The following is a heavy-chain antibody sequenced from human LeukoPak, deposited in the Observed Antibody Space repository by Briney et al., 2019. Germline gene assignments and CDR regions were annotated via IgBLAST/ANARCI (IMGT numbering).Heavy chain of an antibody. CDR3: AFRTLYGSGSSN. CDR1: GGSFSGYY. Sequence: SETLSLTCAVYGGSFSGYYWSWICQPPGKGLEWIGEINHSGSTNYNPSLKSRVTISVDTSKNQFSLKLSSVTAADTAVYYCAFRTLYGSGSSNWGQGTLVTVSS. D-gene: IGHD3-10*01. J-gene: IGHJ4*02. V-gene: IGHV4-34*01. CDR2: INHSGST.